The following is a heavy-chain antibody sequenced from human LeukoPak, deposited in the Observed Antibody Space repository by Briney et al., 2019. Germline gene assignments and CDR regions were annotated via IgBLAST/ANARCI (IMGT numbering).Heavy chain of an antibody. CDR2: ISGSGGST. CDR3: AKYPRDFWSGYSDY. CDR1: GFTFSSYA. V-gene: IGHV3-23*01. D-gene: IGHD3-3*01. J-gene: IGHJ4*02. Sequence: GGSLRLSCAASGFTFSSYAMSWVRQASGKGLEWVSAISGSGGSTYYADSVKGRFTISRDSSKNTLYLQMNSLRAEDTAVYYCAKYPRDFWSGYSDYWGQGTLVTVSS.